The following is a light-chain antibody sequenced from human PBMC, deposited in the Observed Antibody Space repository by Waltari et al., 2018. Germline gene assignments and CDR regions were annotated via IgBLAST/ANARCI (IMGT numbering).Light chain of an antibody. CDR1: QGISNY. CDR3: QKYNSASS. V-gene: IGKV1-27*01. J-gene: IGKJ4*01. CDR2: AAS. Sequence: DIQMTQSPSSLSASVVDRVTITCRASQGISNYLAWYQQKPGKVPKLLIYAASTLQSGVPSRFSGSGSGTDFTLTISSLQPEDVATYYCQKYNSASSFGGGTKVEIK.